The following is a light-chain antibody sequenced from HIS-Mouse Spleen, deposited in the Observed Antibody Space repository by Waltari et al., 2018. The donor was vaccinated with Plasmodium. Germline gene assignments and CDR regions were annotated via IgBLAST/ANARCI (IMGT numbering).Light chain of an antibody. J-gene: IGLJ2*01. CDR2: GKN. CDR3: NSRDSSGNHLV. CDR1: SLRSYY. Sequence: SEAVSLGQTVRITCQGDSLRSYYASWYQPKPGQAPVLFIYGKNNRPSGIPDRFSGSSSGNTASLTITGAQAEDEADYYCNSRDSSGNHLVFGGGTKLTVL. V-gene: IGLV3-19*01.